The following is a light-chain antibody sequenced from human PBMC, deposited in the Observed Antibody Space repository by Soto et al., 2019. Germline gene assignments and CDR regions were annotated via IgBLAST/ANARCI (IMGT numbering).Light chain of an antibody. CDR1: QSVNSD. V-gene: IGKV3-15*01. J-gene: IGKJ2*01. Sequence: MTQSPSTLSASVGDTVTITCRASQSVNSDLAWYQQTPGQAPRPLIYDASTRAAGVPARFSGSGSGTEFTLTISSLQSEDFALYYCQQYSQWPLYTFGQGTKVDIK. CDR2: DAS. CDR3: QQYSQWPLYT.